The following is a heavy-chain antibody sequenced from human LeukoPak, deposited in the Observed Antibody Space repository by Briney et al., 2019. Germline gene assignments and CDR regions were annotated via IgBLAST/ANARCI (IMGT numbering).Heavy chain of an antibody. D-gene: IGHD5-12*01. V-gene: IGHV1-24*01. CDR3: ATDPLGGYDFDY. CDR1: GYTLTELS. J-gene: IGHJ4*02. Sequence: ASVKVSCKVSGYTLTELSMHWVRQAPGKGLEWMGGFDPEDGETIYAQKFQGRVTMTEDTSTDTAYVELSSLRSEDTAVYYCATDPLGGYDFDYWGQGTLVTVSS. CDR2: FDPEDGET.